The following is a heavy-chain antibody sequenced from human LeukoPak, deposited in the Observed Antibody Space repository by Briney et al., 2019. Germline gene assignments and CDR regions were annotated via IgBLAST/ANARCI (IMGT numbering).Heavy chain of an antibody. V-gene: IGHV4-39*07. CDR1: GGSISSSSYY. D-gene: IGHD2-2*01. CDR2: IYYSGST. Sequence: TSETLSLTCTVSGGSISSSSYYWGWIRQPPGKGLEWIGSIYYSGSTYYSPSLKSQVTISLVTSKNQFSLKLSSVTAADTAVYYCARLNPPQSPAAANWFDPWGQGTLVTVSS. CDR3: ARLNPPQSPAAANWFDP. J-gene: IGHJ5*02.